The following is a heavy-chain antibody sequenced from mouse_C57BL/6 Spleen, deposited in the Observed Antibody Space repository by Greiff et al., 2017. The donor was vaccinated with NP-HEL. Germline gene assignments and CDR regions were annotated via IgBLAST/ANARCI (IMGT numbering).Heavy chain of an antibody. J-gene: IGHJ3*01. CDR1: GYAFTNYL. CDR2: INPGSGGT. Sequence: QVQLQQSGAELVRPGTSVKVSCKASGYAFTNYLIEWVKQRPGQGLEWIGVINPGSGGTNYNEKFKGKATLTADKSSSTAYMQLSSLTSEDSAVYFCARGGDSSGLFAYWGQGTLVTVSA. D-gene: IGHD3-2*02. V-gene: IGHV1-54*01. CDR3: ARGGDSSGLFAY.